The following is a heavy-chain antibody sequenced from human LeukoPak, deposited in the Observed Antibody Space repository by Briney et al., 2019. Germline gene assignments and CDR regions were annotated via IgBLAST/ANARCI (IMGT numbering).Heavy chain of an antibody. Sequence: PGGSLRLSCAASGFTFSSYSMNWVRQAPGKGLEWVSSISSSSSYIYYADSVKGRFTISRDNSKNTLYLQMNSLRAEDTAVYYCARIRGWPPYYFDYWGQGTLVTVSS. CDR2: ISSSSSYI. V-gene: IGHV3-21*04. J-gene: IGHJ4*02. CDR1: GFTFSSYS. CDR3: ARIRGWPPYYFDY. D-gene: IGHD6-19*01.